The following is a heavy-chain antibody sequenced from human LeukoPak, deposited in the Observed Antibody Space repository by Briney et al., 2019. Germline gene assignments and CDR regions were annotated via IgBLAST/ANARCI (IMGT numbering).Heavy chain of an antibody. Sequence: ASVKVSCKASGYIFTDYYMHWVRQAPGQGLEWMGWINPNSGGTNYAQKFQGRVTMTRDTPISTAYMELSRLRSDDTAVYYCARARLWTLPFDYWGQGTLVTVSS. CDR1: GYIFTDYY. J-gene: IGHJ4*02. D-gene: IGHD2/OR15-2a*01. CDR2: INPNSGGT. V-gene: IGHV1-2*02. CDR3: ARARLWTLPFDY.